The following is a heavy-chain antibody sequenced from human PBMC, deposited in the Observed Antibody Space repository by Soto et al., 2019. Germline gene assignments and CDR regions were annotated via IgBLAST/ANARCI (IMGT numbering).Heavy chain of an antibody. V-gene: IGHV3-21*01. D-gene: IGHD2-15*01. CDR1: GFTFSSYS. CDR2: ISSSSSYI. CDR3: AREVVVVAATNYYYYMDV. J-gene: IGHJ6*03. Sequence: ESGGGLVKPGGSLRLSCAASGFTFSSYSMNCVRQAPGKGLEWVSSISSSSSYIYYADSVKGRFTISRDNAKNSLYLQMNSLRAEDTAVYYCAREVVVVAATNYYYYMDVWGKGTTVTVSS.